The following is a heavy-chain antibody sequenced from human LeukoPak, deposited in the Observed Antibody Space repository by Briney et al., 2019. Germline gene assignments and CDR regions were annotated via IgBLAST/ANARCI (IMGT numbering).Heavy chain of an antibody. CDR1: GFTFSNHW. CDR3: ARDRVSSGWDHDY. V-gene: IGHV3-7*01. Sequence: PGGSLRLSCAASGFTFSNHWMTWVRQAPGKGLESVANINQDGSEKYYVDSVQGRFTISRDNAKNSLYLQMNSLRAEDTAVYYCARDRVSSGWDHDYWGQGTLVTVSS. D-gene: IGHD6-19*01. CDR2: INQDGSEK. J-gene: IGHJ4*02.